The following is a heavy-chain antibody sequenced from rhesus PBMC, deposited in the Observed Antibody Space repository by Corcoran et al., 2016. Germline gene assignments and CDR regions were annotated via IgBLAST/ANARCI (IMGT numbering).Heavy chain of an antibody. CDR2: IYGGSGRT. CDR3: ARDRGNRFDV. J-gene: IGHJ5-1*01. Sequence: QVQLQESGPGLVKPSETLSLTCAVYGGSISDYYYWSWIRQPPGKGLEWIGQIYGGSGRTYSTPSLEIRVTVSKDTAKNQCSLKLSSVTAADTAVYYCARDRGNRFDVWGPGVLVTVSS. V-gene: IGHV4-106*01. CDR1: GGSISDYYY.